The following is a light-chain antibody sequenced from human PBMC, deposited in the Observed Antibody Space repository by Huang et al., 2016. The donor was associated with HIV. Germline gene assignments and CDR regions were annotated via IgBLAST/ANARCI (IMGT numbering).Light chain of an antibody. Sequence: DIQMTQSPSSLSASVGDRVTITCRASQTIDSHLSWYQQKAGKAPNLLIYRASTLQSGVPSRFSGSGSGTDFALTITSLQPEDFATYYCQQSYSTPVTFGQGTKLEIK. CDR1: QTIDSH. CDR2: RAS. J-gene: IGKJ2*01. CDR3: QQSYSTPVT. V-gene: IGKV1-39*01.